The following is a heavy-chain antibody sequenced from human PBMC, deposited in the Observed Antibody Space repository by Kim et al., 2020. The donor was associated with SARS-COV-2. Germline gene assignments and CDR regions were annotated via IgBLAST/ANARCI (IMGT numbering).Heavy chain of an antibody. CDR3: AKDMGQWLVRDGAFDI. CDR2: ISWNSGST. D-gene: IGHD6-19*01. CDR1: GFTFDDYA. J-gene: IGHJ3*02. V-gene: IGHV3-9*01. Sequence: GGSLRLSCAASGFTFDDYAIHWVRQAPGKGLEWVSGISWNSGSTGYAGSVRGRFSISRVNAKNSLYLQMNSLRAEDTALYYCAKDMGQWLVRDGAFDIWGQGTMVTVSS.